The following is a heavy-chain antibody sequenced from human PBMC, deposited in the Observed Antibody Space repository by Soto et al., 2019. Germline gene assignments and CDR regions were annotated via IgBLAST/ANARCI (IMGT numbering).Heavy chain of an antibody. CDR1: GYTFTSYA. V-gene: IGHV1-3*01. Sequence: QAQLVQSGAEVKKPGASVKVSCKASGYTFTSYAMHWVRQAPGQRLEWMGWINAGNGNTKYSQKFQGRVTITRDTSASTAYMELSRLRSEDTAVYYCARGPGGPDGPGDYWGQGTLVIVSS. J-gene: IGHJ4*02. CDR3: ARGPGGPDGPGDY. CDR2: INAGNGNT. D-gene: IGHD2-15*01.